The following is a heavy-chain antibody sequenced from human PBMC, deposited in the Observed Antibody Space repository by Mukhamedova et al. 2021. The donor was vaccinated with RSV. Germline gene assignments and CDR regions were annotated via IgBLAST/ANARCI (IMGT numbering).Heavy chain of an antibody. J-gene: IGHJ3*02. D-gene: IGHD3-3*01. V-gene: IGHV1-2*02. Sequence: GLEWMGWINPNSGGTNYAQKFQGRVTMTRDTSISTAYMELSRLRSDDTAVYYCARDRGRFLEWDHDAFDIWGQGTMVTVSS. CDR2: INPNSGGT. CDR3: ARDRGRFLEWDHDAFDI.